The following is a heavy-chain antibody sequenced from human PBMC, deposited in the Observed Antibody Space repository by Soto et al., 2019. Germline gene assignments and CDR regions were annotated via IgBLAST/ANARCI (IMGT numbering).Heavy chain of an antibody. D-gene: IGHD5-12*01. J-gene: IGHJ6*02. CDR1: GYTFTSYA. Sequence: ASVKVSCKASGYTFTSYAMHWVRQAPGQRLEWMGWINAGNGNTKYSQKFQGRVTITRDTSASTAYMELSSLRSEDTAVYYCARRGYSGYDPYYYYGMDVWGQGTTVTVSS. CDR2: INAGNGNT. CDR3: ARRGYSGYDPYYYYGMDV. V-gene: IGHV1-3*01.